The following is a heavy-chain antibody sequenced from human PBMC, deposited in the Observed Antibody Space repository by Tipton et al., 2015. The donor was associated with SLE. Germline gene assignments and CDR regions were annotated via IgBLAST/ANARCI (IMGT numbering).Heavy chain of an antibody. V-gene: IGHV4-34*01. D-gene: IGHD3-16*02. CDR2: INHSGST. CDR3: ARPQYSFGGGIAPFDY. J-gene: IGHJ4*02. CDR1: GGSFSGYY. Sequence: TLSLTCAVSGGSFSGYYWSWIRQPPGKGLEWIGEINHSGSTNYNPSLKSRVTISVDTSKIKFSLKLSSVTAADTAVYYCARPQYSFGGGIAPFDYGGQGTLVTFSS.